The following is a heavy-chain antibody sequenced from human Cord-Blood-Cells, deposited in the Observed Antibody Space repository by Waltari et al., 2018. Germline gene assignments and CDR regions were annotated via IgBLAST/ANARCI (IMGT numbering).Heavy chain of an antibody. CDR1: GGTFGSYA. D-gene: IGHD2-15*01. V-gene: IGHV1-69*01. CDR3: ARGYCSGGSCYYYFDY. CDR2: IIPIFGTA. Sequence: QVRLVQSWAEVKKAGPSVKVSCQASGGTFGSYASSWVRQAPGQGLEWMGGIIPIFGTANYAQKFQGRVTITADESTSTAYMELSSLRSEDTAVYYCARGYCSGGSCYYYFDYWGQGTLVTVSS. J-gene: IGHJ4*02.